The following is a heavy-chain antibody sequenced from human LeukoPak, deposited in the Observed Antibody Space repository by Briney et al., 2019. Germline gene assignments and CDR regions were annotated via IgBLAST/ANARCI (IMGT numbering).Heavy chain of an antibody. J-gene: IGHJ3*01. CDR3: ARERNTAIVTAFDV. Sequence: GGSLRLSCAASGFTVSSNYMSWVRQAPGKGLEWVANTKQDGSEKYYMDSVKGRFTISRDNAKNSLYLQMNSLRVEDTAVYFCARERNTAIVTAFDVWGQGTMVTVSS. CDR2: TKQDGSEK. D-gene: IGHD5-18*01. CDR1: GFTVSSNY. V-gene: IGHV3-7*01.